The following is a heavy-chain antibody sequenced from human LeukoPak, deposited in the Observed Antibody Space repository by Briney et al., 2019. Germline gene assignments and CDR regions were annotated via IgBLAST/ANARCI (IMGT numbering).Heavy chain of an antibody. Sequence: GGSLRLSCAASRFTFSNYAMHWVRQAPGKGLEYVSTITPNGGNTFHADSVKGRFTISRDNSKNTLHLQMGGLRSEDTAVYYCAREYALGSIWYSDYWGQGALVTVSS. J-gene: IGHJ4*02. V-gene: IGHV3-64*02. CDR1: RFTFSNYA. D-gene: IGHD6-13*01. CDR2: ITPNGGNT. CDR3: AREYALGSIWYSDY.